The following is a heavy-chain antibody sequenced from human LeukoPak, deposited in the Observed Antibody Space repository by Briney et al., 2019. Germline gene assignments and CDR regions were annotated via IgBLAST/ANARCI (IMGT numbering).Heavy chain of an antibody. CDR2: IFPGDSDT. CDR3: ARAPAATPRHMTPYYYYGMDV. J-gene: IGHJ6*02. CDR1: GYSFTEYW. Sequence: PGESLKISCKGSGYSFTEYWIGWVRQMPGKGLEWMGIIFPGDSDTRYSPSFQGQVTISADKSISTANLQWSSLKASDTATYYCARAPAATPRHMTPYYYYGMDVWGQGTTVTVTS. V-gene: IGHV5-51*01. D-gene: IGHD2-2*02.